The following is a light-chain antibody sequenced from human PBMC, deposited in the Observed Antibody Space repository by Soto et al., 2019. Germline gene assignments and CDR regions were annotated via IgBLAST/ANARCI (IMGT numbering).Light chain of an antibody. J-gene: IGKJ3*01. CDR3: QQADSFPFT. V-gene: IGKV1-12*01. CDR1: QDISTW. CDR2: LAS. Sequence: DIQMTQSPSSVSASVGDRVTITCRASQDISTWLAWYQQKPGKAPNLLIYLASTLQSGVPSRFSASGSGTKFTLTISSLQAEDSATYYCQQADSFPFTCGPGTTVEI.